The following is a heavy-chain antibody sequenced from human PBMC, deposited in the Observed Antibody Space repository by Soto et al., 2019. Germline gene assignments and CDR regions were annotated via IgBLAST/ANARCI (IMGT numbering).Heavy chain of an antibody. CDR1: GYTLTSYG. D-gene: IGHD2-15*01. J-gene: IGHJ6*02. Sequence: ASVNVSCKASGYTLTSYGISSLRQAPGQRLQWMGWISAYNGNTNYAQKLQGRVTMTTHTSTSTAYMELRRLRSDDTAVYYCATQGRGNPALWDYYGMDVWRQGTTVTASS. V-gene: IGHV1-18*01. CDR3: ATQGRGNPALWDYYGMDV. CDR2: ISAYNGNT.